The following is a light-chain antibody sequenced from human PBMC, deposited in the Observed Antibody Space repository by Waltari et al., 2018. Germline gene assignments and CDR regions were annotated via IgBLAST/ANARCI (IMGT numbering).Light chain of an antibody. CDR2: QDS. V-gene: IGLV3-1*01. J-gene: IGLJ1*01. Sequence: SYELTQPPSVSVSPGQTASITCSGDKLGDKYACWYQQKPGQSPVLVIYQDSKRPAGFPERFSGSNPGDTAPLTISGTQAMDEADYYCQAWDSSTAVFGTGTKVTVL. CDR1: KLGDKY. CDR3: QAWDSSTAV.